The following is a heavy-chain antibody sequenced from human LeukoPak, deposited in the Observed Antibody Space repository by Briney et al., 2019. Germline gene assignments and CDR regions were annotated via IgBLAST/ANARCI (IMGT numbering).Heavy chain of an antibody. V-gene: IGHV3-23*01. Sequence: GGSLRLSCAASGFTFSSYSMRWVRQAPGKGLGWVSAITGSGGSTYYADSVNGRFTTSRDNSKNTQYLQMNSLRAENAAVYYCAKRVSGWYWVDYWGQGTLVTVSS. CDR1: GFTFSSYS. CDR3: AKRVSGWYWVDY. J-gene: IGHJ4*02. CDR2: ITGSGGST. D-gene: IGHD6-19*01.